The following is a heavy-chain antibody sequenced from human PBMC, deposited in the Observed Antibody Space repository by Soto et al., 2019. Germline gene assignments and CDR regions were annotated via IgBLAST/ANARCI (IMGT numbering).Heavy chain of an antibody. Sequence: PGGSLRLSCAASGFTFSSYAMSWVRQAPGKGLEWVSAISGSGGSTYYADSVKGRFTISRDNSKNTLYLQMNSLRAEDTAVYYCAKDPLGGSYRPLNFDYWGQGTLVTVSS. CDR1: GFTFSSYA. J-gene: IGHJ4*02. CDR2: ISGSGGST. CDR3: AKDPLGGSYRPLNFDY. V-gene: IGHV3-23*01. D-gene: IGHD3-16*02.